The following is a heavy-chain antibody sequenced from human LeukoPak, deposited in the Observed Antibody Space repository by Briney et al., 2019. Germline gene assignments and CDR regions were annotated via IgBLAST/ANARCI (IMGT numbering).Heavy chain of an antibody. J-gene: IGHJ6*03. Sequence: SQTLSLTCTVSGGSISSGSYYWSWIRQPAGKGLEWIGRIYTSGSTNYNPSLKSGVTISVDTSKNQFSLKLSSVTAADTAVYYCARVFIRALYYMDVWGKGTTVTVSS. CDR1: GGSISSGSYY. V-gene: IGHV4-61*02. D-gene: IGHD3-3*01. CDR2: IYTSGST. CDR3: ARVFIRALYYMDV.